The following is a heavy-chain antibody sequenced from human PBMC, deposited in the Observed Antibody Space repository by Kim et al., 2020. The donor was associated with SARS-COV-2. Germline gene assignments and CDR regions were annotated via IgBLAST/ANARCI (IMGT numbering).Heavy chain of an antibody. CDR3: ARTSRDYYDNSGYYLNFDF. CDR1: GFSLNTSGMC. Sequence: SGPTLVNPTQTLTLTCTFSGFSLNTSGMCVSWIRQPPGKALEWLALIDWDNDKYFSTSLKTRLTISKDTSKNQVVLTMTNMDPVDTATYYCARTSRDYYDNSGYYLNFDFWGQGTLVTVSS. D-gene: IGHD3-22*01. V-gene: IGHV2-70*01. CDR2: IDWDNDK. J-gene: IGHJ4*02.